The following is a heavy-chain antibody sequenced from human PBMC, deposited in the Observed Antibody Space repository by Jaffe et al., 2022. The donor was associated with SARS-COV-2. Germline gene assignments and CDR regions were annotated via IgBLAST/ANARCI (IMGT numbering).Heavy chain of an antibody. Sequence: EVQLVESGGGLVQPGRSLRLSCAASGFTFDDYAMHWVRQAPGKGLEWVSGISWNSGSIGYADSVKGRFTISRDNAKNSLYLQMNSLRAEDTALYYCAKDISGTTGGYWGQGTLVTVSS. J-gene: IGHJ4*02. V-gene: IGHV3-9*01. CDR1: GFTFDDYA. CDR3: AKDISGTTGGY. D-gene: IGHD1-7*01. CDR2: ISWNSGSI.